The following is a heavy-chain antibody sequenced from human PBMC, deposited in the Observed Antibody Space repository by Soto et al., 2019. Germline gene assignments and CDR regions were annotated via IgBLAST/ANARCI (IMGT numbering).Heavy chain of an antibody. V-gene: IGHV1-69*13. J-gene: IGHJ5*02. CDR2: IIPIFGTA. Sequence: SVKVSCKASGGTFSSYAISWVRQAPGQGLEWMGGIIPIFGTANYAQKFQGRVTITADESTSTAYMELSSLRSEDTAVYYCARDRGPDPNWFDPWGQGTLVPVSP. CDR1: GGTFSSYA. CDR3: ARDRGPDPNWFDP.